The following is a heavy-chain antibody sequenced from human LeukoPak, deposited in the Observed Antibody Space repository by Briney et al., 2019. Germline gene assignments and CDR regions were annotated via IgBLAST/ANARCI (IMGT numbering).Heavy chain of an antibody. D-gene: IGHD3-3*01. CDR1: GGSISSYY. CDR3: AREGLLYRNWFDP. V-gene: IGHV4-59*01. J-gene: IGHJ5*02. CDR2: IYYSGST. Sequence: PSETLSLTRTVSGGSISSYYWSWIRQPPGKGLEWIGYIYYSGSTNYNPSLKSRVTISVDTSKNQFSLKLSSVTAADTAVYYCAREGLLYRNWFDPWGQGTLVTVSS.